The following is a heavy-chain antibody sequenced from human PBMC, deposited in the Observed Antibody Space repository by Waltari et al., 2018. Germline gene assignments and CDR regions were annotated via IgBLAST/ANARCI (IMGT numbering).Heavy chain of an antibody. CDR1: GFIFNNYA. D-gene: IGHD3-22*01. CDR3: AKAHFYDTTGYIEH. J-gene: IGHJ1*01. CDR2: SNGNGDKT. Sequence: EVQVLESGGGLVQPGGSLRPTCAASGFIFNNYAINWVRQAPGKGREWGSGSNGNGDKTYYADSVKGRFPLSRDNSRNTLSLQMNSLRAEDTAVYYCAKAHFYDTTGYIEHWGQGTLVTVSS. V-gene: IGHV3-23*01.